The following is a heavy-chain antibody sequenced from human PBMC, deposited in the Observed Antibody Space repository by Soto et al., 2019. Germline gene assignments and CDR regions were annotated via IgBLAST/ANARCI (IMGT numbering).Heavy chain of an antibody. CDR1: GGTFSSYA. CDR2: IIPIFGTA. CDR3: ARDPRSSIAAAGTRWFDP. J-gene: IGHJ5*02. V-gene: IGHV1-69*13. D-gene: IGHD6-13*01. Sequence: ASVKVSCKASGGTFSSYAISWVRQAPGQGLEWMGGIIPIFGTANYAQKFQGRVTITADESTSTAYMELSSLRSEDTAVYYCARDPRSSIAAAGTRWFDPWGQGTLVTVSS.